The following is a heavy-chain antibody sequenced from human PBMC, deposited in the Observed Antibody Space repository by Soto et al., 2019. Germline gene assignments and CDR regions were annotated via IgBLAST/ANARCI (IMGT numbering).Heavy chain of an antibody. V-gene: IGHV4-34*01. J-gene: IGHJ4*02. CDR1: GGSFSGYY. CDR3: ARGRLRFLEWLIDY. Sequence: SETLSLTCAVYGGSFSGYYWSWIRQPPGKGLEWIGEINHSGSTNYNPSLKSRVTISVDTSKNQFSLKLSSVTAADTAVYYCARGRLRFLEWLIDYWGQGTLVTVSS. D-gene: IGHD3-3*01. CDR2: INHSGST.